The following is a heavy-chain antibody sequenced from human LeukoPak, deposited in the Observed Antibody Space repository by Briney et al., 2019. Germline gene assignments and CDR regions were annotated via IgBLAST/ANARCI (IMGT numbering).Heavy chain of an antibody. V-gene: IGHV3-33*01. CDR1: GFTFSSYG. D-gene: IGHD6-6*01. CDR2: IWYDGSNK. Sequence: GGSLRLSCAASGFTFSSYGMHWVRQAPGKGLEWVAVIWYDGSNKYYADSVKGRFTISRDNSKNTLYLQMNSLRAEDTAVYYCARDLYSSSSGGFDYWGQGTLVTVSS. CDR3: ARDLYSSSSGGFDY. J-gene: IGHJ4*02.